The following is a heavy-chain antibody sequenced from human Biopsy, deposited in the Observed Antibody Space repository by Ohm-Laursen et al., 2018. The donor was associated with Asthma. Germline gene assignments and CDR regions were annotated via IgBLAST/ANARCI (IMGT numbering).Heavy chain of an antibody. J-gene: IGHJ4*02. CDR1: GFSFSNYG. D-gene: IGHD1-26*01. V-gene: IGHV3-30*18. CDR2: ISFDGTNR. Sequence: SLRLSCAASGFSFSNYGMHWGRQAPGKGLDWVAVISFDGTNRNYTDSVKGRFTISRDNSRNTLHLEMNSLRAEDTAVYFCAKEVFPGWELRRGPDSWGQGTLVTVSS. CDR3: AKEVFPGWELRRGPDS.